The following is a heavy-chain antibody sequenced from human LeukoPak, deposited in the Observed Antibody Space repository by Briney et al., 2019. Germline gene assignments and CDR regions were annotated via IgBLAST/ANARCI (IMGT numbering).Heavy chain of an antibody. CDR1: GGSFSGYY. D-gene: IGHD4-17*01. J-gene: IGHJ4*02. CDR3: STVTTDFDY. Sequence: KPSATLSLTCAVYGGSFSGYYWSWIRQPPGKGLEWIGEINHSGSTNYNPSLKSRVTISVDTSKNQFSLKLSSVTAADTAVYYCSTVTTDFDYWGQGTLVTVSS. V-gene: IGHV4-34*01. CDR2: INHSGST.